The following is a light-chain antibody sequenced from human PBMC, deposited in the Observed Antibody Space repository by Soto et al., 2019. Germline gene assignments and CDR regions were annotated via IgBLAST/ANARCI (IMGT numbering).Light chain of an antibody. V-gene: IGKV3-15*01. CDR3: QQYNNWPPIT. J-gene: IGKJ5*01. Sequence: IVMQQSPATLSMSPGESVPLSCRASQSVNNKVAWYQQKPGQAPRLLIFGASTRATGIPARFSGSGSVTEFTLTISSLQSEDFAVYYCQQYNNWPPITFGQGTRLAIK. CDR2: GAS. CDR1: QSVNNK.